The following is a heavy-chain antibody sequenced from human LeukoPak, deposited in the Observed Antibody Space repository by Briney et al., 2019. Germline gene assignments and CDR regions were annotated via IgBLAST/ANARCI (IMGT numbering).Heavy chain of an antibody. V-gene: IGHV1-2*02. Sequence: ASVRVSCKASGYTFTVYYMHWVRQAPGQGRGWMGWINPNSGGTNYAQKFQGRVTMTRDTSISTAYMELSRLRSDDTAVYYCARTAPYSSSWYANWFDPWGQGTLVTVSS. CDR3: ARTAPYSSSWYANWFDP. J-gene: IGHJ5*02. CDR1: GYTFTVYY. CDR2: INPNSGGT. D-gene: IGHD6-13*01.